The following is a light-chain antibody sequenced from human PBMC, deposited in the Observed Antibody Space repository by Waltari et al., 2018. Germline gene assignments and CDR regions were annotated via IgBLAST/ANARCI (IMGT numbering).Light chain of an antibody. CDR2: DTS. CDR3: FLTSNSAVV. J-gene: IGLJ2*01. Sequence: YRLQQEPGQAPRTLIFDTSDKRASTPARFSGSLLGGKATLTLSGAEPEDESECYCFLTSNSAVVFGGGTKLTVL. V-gene: IGLV7-46*01.